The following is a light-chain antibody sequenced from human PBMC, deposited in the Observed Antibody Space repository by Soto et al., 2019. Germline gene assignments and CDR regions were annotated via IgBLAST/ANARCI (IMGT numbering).Light chain of an antibody. CDR3: SSYASSSTLV. CDR2: EVS. V-gene: IGLV2-14*01. Sequence: QSALTQPASVSGSPGQSIAISCTGTSSDIGSYHYVSWYQHHPGKAPKLIIYEVSNRPSGVSDRFSGSKSGNTASLTISGLHAEDEADYYCSSYASSSTLVFGGRTKLTVL. CDR1: SSDIGSYHY. J-gene: IGLJ2*01.